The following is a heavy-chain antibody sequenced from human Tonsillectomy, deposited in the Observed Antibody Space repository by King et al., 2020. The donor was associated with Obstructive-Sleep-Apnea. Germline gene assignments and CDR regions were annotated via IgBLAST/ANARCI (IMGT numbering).Heavy chain of an antibody. CDR1: GGSINSNFYY. CDR2: TFNSGNT. D-gene: IGHD5-18*01. J-gene: IGHJ4*02. V-gene: IGHV4-31*03. Sequence: PLQESGPGLVKPSQTLSLTCTVSGGSINSNFYYWTWIRQHPGKGLEWIGYTFNSGNTSYNPSLKSRLTISVDTSKNQFSLKLTSVTAADTAFYYCARDTGYSFGFFDYWGQGTLVTVSS. CDR3: ARDTGYSFGFFDY.